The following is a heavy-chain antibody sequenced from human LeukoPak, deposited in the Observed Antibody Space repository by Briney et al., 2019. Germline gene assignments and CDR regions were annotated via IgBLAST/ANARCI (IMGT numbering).Heavy chain of an antibody. D-gene: IGHD1-26*01. CDR2: IIPILGIA. CDR3: ARWDMNPSGPWFDP. CDR1: GGTFSSYT. Sequence: SVKVSCKASGGTFSSYTISWVRQAPGQGPEWMGRIIPILGIANYAQKFQGRVTITADKSTSTAYMELSSLRSEDTAVYYCARWDMNPSGPWFDPWGQGTLVTVSS. J-gene: IGHJ5*02. V-gene: IGHV1-69*02.